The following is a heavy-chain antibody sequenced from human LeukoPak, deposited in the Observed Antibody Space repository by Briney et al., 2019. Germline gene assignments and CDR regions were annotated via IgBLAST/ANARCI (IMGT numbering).Heavy chain of an antibody. V-gene: IGHV4-4*07. Sequence: PSGTLSLTCTVSGASISNYQWSWIRQTAGKRLEWIGHIDSSGGTYYNPSLKSGVTMSVDTSKNQVFVKLTSVTAADTAVYYCVRDGYSTAWGYYSDSWGQGILVTVSS. J-gene: IGHJ4*02. D-gene: IGHD4-11*01. CDR3: VRDGYSTAWGYYSDS. CDR1: GASISNYQ. CDR2: IDSSGGT.